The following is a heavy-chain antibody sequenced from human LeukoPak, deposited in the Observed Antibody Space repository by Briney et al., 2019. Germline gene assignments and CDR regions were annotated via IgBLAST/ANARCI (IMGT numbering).Heavy chain of an antibody. CDR1: GGTLSSYA. CDR2: IIPIFGTA. D-gene: IGHD6-13*01. J-gene: IGHJ4*01. CDR3: AREPIATHYSFDY. V-gene: IGHV1-69*05. Sequence: SVKVSCKASGGTLSSYAISWVRQAPGRGLEWMGGIIPIFGTANYAQKFQGRVTITTDESTSTAYMELSSRRSEDTAVHYCAREPIATHYSFDYCGPETQVTVSS.